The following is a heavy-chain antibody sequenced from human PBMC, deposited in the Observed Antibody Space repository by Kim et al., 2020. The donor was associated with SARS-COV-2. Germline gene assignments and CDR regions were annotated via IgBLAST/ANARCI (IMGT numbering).Heavy chain of an antibody. Sequence: GGSLRLSCAASGFTFSSYALNWVRQAPGRGLEWLSSISGDGEKRYYADSVRGRFTISRDKSTNTLYLQLNRLRAEDTALSYCAKETFGGIIVRSWFDSWGQGPLVIAAS. CDR2: ISGDGEKR. CDR3: AKETFGGIIVRSWFDS. CDR1: GFTFSSYA. D-gene: IGHD3-16*02. J-gene: IGHJ5*01. V-gene: IGHV3-23*01.